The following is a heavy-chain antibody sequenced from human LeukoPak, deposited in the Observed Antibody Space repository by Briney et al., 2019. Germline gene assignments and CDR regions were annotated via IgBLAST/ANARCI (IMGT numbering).Heavy chain of an antibody. V-gene: IGHV3-53*01. Sequence: PGGSLRLSCAASGLTVSSNYMSWVRQAPGKGLEWVSVIYSGSSTYYADSVKGRFTISRDNSKNTLYLQMNSLRGEDTGVYYCARVYTTMGLDYWGQGTLVTVSS. CDR3: ARVYTTMGLDY. CDR2: IYSGSST. J-gene: IGHJ4*02. D-gene: IGHD5-18*01. CDR1: GLTVSSNY.